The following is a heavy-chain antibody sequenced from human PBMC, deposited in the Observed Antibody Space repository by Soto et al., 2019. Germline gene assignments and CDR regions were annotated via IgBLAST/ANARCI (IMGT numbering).Heavy chain of an antibody. Sequence: GGSLRLSCAACGFTFSSYAMSWVRQAPGKGLEWVSAISGSGGSTYYADSVKGRFTISRDNSKNTLYLQMNSLRAEDTAVYYCAKDGGYDFWSGPSDYWGQGTLVTVSS. J-gene: IGHJ4*02. CDR2: ISGSGGST. V-gene: IGHV3-23*01. CDR1: GFTFSSYA. D-gene: IGHD3-3*01. CDR3: AKDGGYDFWSGPSDY.